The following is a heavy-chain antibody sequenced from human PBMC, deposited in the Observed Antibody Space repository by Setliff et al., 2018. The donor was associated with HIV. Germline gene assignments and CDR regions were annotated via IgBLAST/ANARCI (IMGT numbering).Heavy chain of an antibody. J-gene: IGHJ6*02. V-gene: IGHV3-21*04. D-gene: IGHD6-13*01. CDR3: ARDCRVGWVFTYGMDV. CDR1: GFTFSPYW. Sequence: PGGSLRLSCAASGFTFSPYWMHWVRQAPGKGLEWASSISSSSSYIYYADSVKGRFTISRDNSKNTLFMQMNSLRPEDTAVYYCARDCRVGWVFTYGMDVWGQGTLVTVSS. CDR2: ISSSSSYI.